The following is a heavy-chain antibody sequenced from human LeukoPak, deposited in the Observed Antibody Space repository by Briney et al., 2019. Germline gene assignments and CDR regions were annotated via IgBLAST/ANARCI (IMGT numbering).Heavy chain of an antibody. CDR3: AHYDSSRRSAFDI. CDR1: GGTFSSYA. D-gene: IGHD3-22*01. V-gene: IGHV1-69*04. CDR2: IIPILGIA. Sequence: SVKVSCKASGGTFSSYAISWVRQAPGQGLEWMGRIIPILGIANYAQKFQGRVTITADKSTSTAYMELSSLRSEDTAVYYCAHYDSSRRSAFDIWGQGTMVTVSS. J-gene: IGHJ3*02.